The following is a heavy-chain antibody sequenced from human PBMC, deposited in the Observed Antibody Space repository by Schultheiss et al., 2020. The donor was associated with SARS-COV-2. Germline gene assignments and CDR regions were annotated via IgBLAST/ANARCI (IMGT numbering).Heavy chain of an antibody. V-gene: IGHV4-59*08. CDR3: ARGYSNSKPYYYYGMDV. CDR2: IYYSGST. CDR1: GGSISSYY. D-gene: IGHD4-11*01. Sequence: SETLSLTCTVSGGSISSYYWSWIRQPPGKGLEWIGYIYYSGSTNYNPSLKSRVTISVDTSKNQFSLKLSSVTAADTAVYYCARGYSNSKPYYYYGMDVWGQGTTVTVSS. J-gene: IGHJ6*02.